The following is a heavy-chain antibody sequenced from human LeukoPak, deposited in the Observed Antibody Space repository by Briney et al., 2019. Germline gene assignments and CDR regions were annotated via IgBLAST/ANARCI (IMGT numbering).Heavy chain of an antibody. CDR2: ITVGGGT. V-gene: IGHV4-34*01. CDR1: GASVTDYY. J-gene: IGHJ4*02. CDR3: ATGLHSARLRY. Sequence: PSETLSLTCSVSGASVTDYYWTWIRQAPGKGPEWIGEITVGGGTYYNPSLKSRVSMSTDTSTSQFSLNLNSVTAADTATYYGATGLHSARLRYWGQGALVTVSS.